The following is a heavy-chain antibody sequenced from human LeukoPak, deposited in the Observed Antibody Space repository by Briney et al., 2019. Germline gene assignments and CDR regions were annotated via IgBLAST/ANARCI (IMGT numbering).Heavy chain of an antibody. CDR3: AKRGFDSSGYHFDY. D-gene: IGHD3-22*01. V-gene: IGHV3-23*01. Sequence: PGGSLRLSCAASGFTFSSYDTNWVRQAPGKGLEWVSTISGSDFGTYYADSVKGRFTISRDSSKNTLYIQMNSLRAEDTAVYYCAKRGFDSSGYHFDYWGQGTLVTVSS. CDR2: ISGSDFGT. J-gene: IGHJ4*02. CDR1: GFTFSSYD.